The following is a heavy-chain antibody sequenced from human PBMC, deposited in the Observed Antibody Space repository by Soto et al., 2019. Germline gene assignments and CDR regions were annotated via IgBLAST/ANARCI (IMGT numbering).Heavy chain of an antibody. Sequence: SETLSLTCTVSGGSISSYYWSWIRQPPGKGLEWIGYIYYSGSTNYNPSLKSRVTISVDTSKNQFSLKLSSVTAADTAVYYCARQGDGYSGYDLLNWFDPWGQGTLVTVSS. CDR3: ARQGDGYSGYDLLNWFDP. D-gene: IGHD5-12*01. J-gene: IGHJ5*02. CDR2: IYYSGST. CDR1: GGSISSYY. V-gene: IGHV4-59*08.